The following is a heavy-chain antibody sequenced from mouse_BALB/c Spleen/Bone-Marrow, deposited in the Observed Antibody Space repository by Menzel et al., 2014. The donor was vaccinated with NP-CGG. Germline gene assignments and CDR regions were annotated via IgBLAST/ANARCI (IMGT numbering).Heavy chain of an antibody. CDR2: ISNKANGYTT. J-gene: IGHJ2*03. CDR1: GFTFTDHY. V-gene: IGHV7-3*02. D-gene: IGHD2-1*01. Sequence: EVHLVESGGGLVQPGGFLRLSCATSGFTFTDHYMSWVRQPPGKALEWLGFISNKANGYTTENSASVKGRFTISRDNSQTSFYLKKYTLRTKDRATYYFAGDYLTNFTNGAQGTRLTVSS. CDR3: AGDYLTNFTN.